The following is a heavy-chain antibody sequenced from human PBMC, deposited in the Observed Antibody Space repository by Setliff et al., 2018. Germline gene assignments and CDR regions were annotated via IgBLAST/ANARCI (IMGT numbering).Heavy chain of an antibody. Sequence: SETLSLTCTVSGASISGYYWSWIRQSPTKGLEWIGSLYYSGTTSYNPSLKSRVTMSADTSKRQFFLKLSSVTTADTALYYCAREGDTSGYYYGGGFDYWGQGIPVTVSS. CDR3: AREGDTSGYYYGGGFDY. CDR1: GASISGYY. CDR2: LYYSGTT. D-gene: IGHD3-22*01. V-gene: IGHV4-59*01. J-gene: IGHJ4*02.